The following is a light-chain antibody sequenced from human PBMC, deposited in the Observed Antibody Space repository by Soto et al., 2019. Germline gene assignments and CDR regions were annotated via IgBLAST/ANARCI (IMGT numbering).Light chain of an antibody. J-gene: IGKJ1*01. CDR3: QQYSRSPPT. Sequence: EIVLTQSPATLSLSPGERATLSCRASQSVSSNYLAWYQQKPGQAPRLLMYGASSRATGIPDRFSGSGSGTDFILTITRLEPEDFAVYYCQQYSRSPPTFGQGTKVDIK. CDR1: QSVSSNY. CDR2: GAS. V-gene: IGKV3-20*01.